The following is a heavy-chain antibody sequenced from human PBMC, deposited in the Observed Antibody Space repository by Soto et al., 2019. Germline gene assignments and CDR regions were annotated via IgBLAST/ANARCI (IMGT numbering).Heavy chain of an antibody. J-gene: IGHJ3*02. D-gene: IGHD2-21*02. V-gene: IGHV4-31*03. CDR1: GGSISSGGYY. CDR2: IYYSGST. Sequence: PSETLSLTCTVSGGSISSGGYYWSWIRQHPGKGLEWIGYIYYSGSTYYNPSLKSRVTISVDTSKNQFSLKLSSVTAADTAVYYCARDRRYCGGDCSDDAFDIWGQGTMVTLS. CDR3: ARDRRYCGGDCSDDAFDI.